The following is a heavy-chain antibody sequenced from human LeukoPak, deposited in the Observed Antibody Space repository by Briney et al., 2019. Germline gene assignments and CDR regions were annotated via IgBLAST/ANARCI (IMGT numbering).Heavy chain of an antibody. CDR3: TRVRYSGSWLGGRFDAFDI. J-gene: IGHJ3*02. CDR1: GFTFGDYA. Sequence: PGGSLRLSCTASGFTFGDYAVSWFRQAPGKGLEWVNFIRSKPYGGTTESAASVKDRFIISRDDSKSIAYLQMNSLKTEDTAVYYCTRVRYSGSWLGGRFDAFDIWGQGTMVTVSS. V-gene: IGHV3-49*03. CDR2: IRSKPYGGTT. D-gene: IGHD1-26*01.